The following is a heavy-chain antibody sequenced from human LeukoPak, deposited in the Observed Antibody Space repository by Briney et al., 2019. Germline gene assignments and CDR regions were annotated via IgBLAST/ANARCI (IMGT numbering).Heavy chain of an antibody. CDR3: AKDRSGWFYDAFDI. CDR1: GFTFNNYA. J-gene: IGHJ3*02. D-gene: IGHD6-19*01. Sequence: GGSLRLSCAASGFTFNNYAMTWVRQAPGRGLEWVSSISGSDDSTYYAASVKGRITISRDNSKKTLYLQMNSLRAEDTAVYYCAKDRSGWFYDAFDIWGQGTMVTVSS. CDR2: ISGSDDST. V-gene: IGHV3-23*01.